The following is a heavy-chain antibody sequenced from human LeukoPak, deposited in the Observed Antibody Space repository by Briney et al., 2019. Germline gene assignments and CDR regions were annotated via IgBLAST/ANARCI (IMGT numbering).Heavy chain of an antibody. J-gene: IGHJ6*03. CDR2: IIPIFGTA. Sequence: SVKVSCKPSGGTFNNHAISWVRQAPGQGLEWMGGIIPIFGTADYARKVQGRVTVTTDEFTSTAYMELSSLRSEDTAVYYCASRELESGWHYHYYMDVWGKGTTVTVSS. CDR1: GGTFNNHA. V-gene: IGHV1-69*05. D-gene: IGHD1-1*01. CDR3: ASRELESGWHYHYYMDV.